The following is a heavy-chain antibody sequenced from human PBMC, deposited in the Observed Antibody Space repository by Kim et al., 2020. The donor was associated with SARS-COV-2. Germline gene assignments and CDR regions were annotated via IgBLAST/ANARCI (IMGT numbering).Heavy chain of an antibody. D-gene: IGHD2-2*01. CDR2: IYDSGSS. Sequence: SETLSLTCTVSGGSFSSSSYYWVWIRQPPGKGLEWIGCIYDSGSSYYNPSLKSRVTISVDTSKNQFSLKLSSVAAAATAVYSCARYQSMGGWGQGTTVT. CDR1: GGSFSSSSYY. CDR3: ARYQSMGG. V-gene: IGHV4-39*01. J-gene: IGHJ6*02.